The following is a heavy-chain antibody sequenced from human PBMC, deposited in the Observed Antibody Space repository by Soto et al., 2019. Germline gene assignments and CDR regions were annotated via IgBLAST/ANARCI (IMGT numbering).Heavy chain of an antibody. CDR2: ISSSSTTI. V-gene: IGHV3-48*02. D-gene: IGHD2-21*01. CDR1: GFTFRTFG. CDR3: ARDKGGAVIVLNWFDP. J-gene: IGHJ5*02. Sequence: PXASLRLSCAASGFTFRTFGMNGVRQDPGRGLEWISYISSSSTTIFYGGSVEGRFTVSRDNAENSLYLQMNSLRDEDTAVYYCARDKGGAVIVLNWFDPWGHGTLVTVSS.